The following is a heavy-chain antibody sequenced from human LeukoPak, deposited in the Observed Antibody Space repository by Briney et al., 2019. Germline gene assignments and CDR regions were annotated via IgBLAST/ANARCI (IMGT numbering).Heavy chain of an antibody. D-gene: IGHD2-15*01. Sequence: SETLSLTCTVSGGSISSYYWSWIRQPLGKGMEWIGYIYYSGSTNYTPSLKSRVTISVDTSKNQFSLKLSSVTAADTAVYYCASQPRYCSGGSCSDAFDIWGQGTMVTVSS. CDR1: GGSISSYY. J-gene: IGHJ3*02. CDR3: ASQPRYCSGGSCSDAFDI. CDR2: IYYSGST. V-gene: IGHV4-59*01.